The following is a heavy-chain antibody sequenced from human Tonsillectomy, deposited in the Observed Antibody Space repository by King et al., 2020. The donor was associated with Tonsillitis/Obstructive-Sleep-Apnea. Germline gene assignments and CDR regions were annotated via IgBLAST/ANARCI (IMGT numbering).Heavy chain of an antibody. CDR1: GFPFSSYS. D-gene: IGHD2-15*01. V-gene: IGHV3-21*01. CDR2: ISSSGSYI. J-gene: IGHJ4*02. Sequence: VQLMESGGGLVKPGGSLRLSCAASGFPFSSYSMNWVRQAPGKGLEWVSSISSSGSYIHYADSVKGRFTISRDNPKNSLYLQMNSLRADDTAVYYCARDPTVVVVAATPYFDYWGQGTLVTVSS. CDR3: ARDPTVVVVAATPYFDY.